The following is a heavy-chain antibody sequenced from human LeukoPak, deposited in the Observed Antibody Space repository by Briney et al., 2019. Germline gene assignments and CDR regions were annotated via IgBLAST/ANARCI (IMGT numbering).Heavy chain of an antibody. V-gene: IGHV4-59*01. CDR2: IYYSGST. D-gene: IGHD2-8*01. CDR1: GVSISSYY. CDR3: ATDPDYCTNDVWPCYYYYVMDV. J-gene: IGHJ6*02. Sequence: PSETLSLTCTLSGVSISSYYWSWIRQPPGQGLEWIGYIYYSGSTNYNPSLKSRVTVSVDTSKNQFSLKLSSLTAADTAVYYCATDPDYCTNDVWPCYYYYVMDVWGQGTTVTVSS.